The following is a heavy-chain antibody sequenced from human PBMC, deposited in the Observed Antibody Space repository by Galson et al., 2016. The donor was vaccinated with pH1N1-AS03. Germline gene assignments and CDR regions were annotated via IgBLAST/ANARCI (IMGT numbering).Heavy chain of an antibody. Sequence: SLRLSCAGSGFSFSTYAIHWVRQAPGKGLEWVALISPDGTKTHQADSVKGRFTISRDNSKSTLSLQMNSLRTEDTAVYYCARIISVAGTPGDYWGQGTLVTVSS. D-gene: IGHD6-19*01. CDR2: ISPDGTKT. V-gene: IGHV3-30*04. J-gene: IGHJ4*02. CDR3: ARIISVAGTPGDY. CDR1: GFSFSTYA.